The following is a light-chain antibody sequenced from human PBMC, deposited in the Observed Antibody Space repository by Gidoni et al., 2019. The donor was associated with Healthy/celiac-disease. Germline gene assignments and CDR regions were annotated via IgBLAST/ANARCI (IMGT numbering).Light chain of an antibody. Sequence: EIVLTQSPATLSLSPGERATLSCRASQSVSSYLAWYQQKPGQAPRLLIYDASNRATGIPARFSGSGSGTDFTLTISSLEPEDFAAYYCQQRSNWPLLTFXGXTKVEIK. CDR2: DAS. CDR1: QSVSSY. CDR3: QQRSNWPLLT. V-gene: IGKV3-11*01. J-gene: IGKJ4*01.